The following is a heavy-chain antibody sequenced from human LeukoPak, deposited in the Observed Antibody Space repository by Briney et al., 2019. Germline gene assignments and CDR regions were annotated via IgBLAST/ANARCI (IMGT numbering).Heavy chain of an antibody. Sequence: SETLSLTRAVSGYSLSSGYHWGWIPQSPGKGLGWIGSIFHSGNTYYNPSLKSRDTLSVDTSMNQFSLKLTSLTAADTAVYYCARTLYCIGTTCYSPELFKCWGQGTLVTVSS. D-gene: IGHD2-2*01. CDR1: GYSLSSGYH. CDR3: ARTLYCIGTTCYSPELFKC. CDR2: IFHSGNT. J-gene: IGHJ4*02. V-gene: IGHV4-38-2*01.